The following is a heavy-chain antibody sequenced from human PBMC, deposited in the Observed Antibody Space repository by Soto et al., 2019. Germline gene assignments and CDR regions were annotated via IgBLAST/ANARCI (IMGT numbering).Heavy chain of an antibody. J-gene: IGHJ4*02. CDR3: ARGFPSMTYYGEYYFDY. CDR2: FYSGGST. CDR1: GFAVSTNY. V-gene: IGHV3-53*01. D-gene: IGHD3-10*01. Sequence: GGSLRLSCEAFGFAVSTNYMSWVRQTPGKGLEWVSVFYSGGSTFYADSVKGRFTISRDNSRNTLYLQMRSLRAEDTAVYYCARGFPSMTYYGEYYFDYWGQGTLVTVSS.